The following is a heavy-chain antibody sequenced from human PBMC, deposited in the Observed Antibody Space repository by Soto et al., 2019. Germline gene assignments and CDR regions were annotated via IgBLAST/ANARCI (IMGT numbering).Heavy chain of an antibody. V-gene: IGHV5-51*01. CDR3: ATLAGTGSYRDLYFDN. Sequence: GESLKISCKGSGYNFASHWIGWVRQMPGKGLEWMGIILPGDSYTTYSPSFQGQVTVSADQSISTVYLQWSSLKASDTAMYYCATLAGTGSYRDLYFDNWGQGTPVSVSS. J-gene: IGHJ4*02. CDR1: GYNFASHW. CDR2: ILPGDSYT. D-gene: IGHD1-26*01.